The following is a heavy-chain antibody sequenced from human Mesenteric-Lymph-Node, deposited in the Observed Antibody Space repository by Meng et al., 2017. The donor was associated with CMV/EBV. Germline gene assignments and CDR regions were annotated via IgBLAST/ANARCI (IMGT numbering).Heavy chain of an antibody. V-gene: IGHV1-69*02. CDR2: IIPILGIA. Sequence: SVKVSCKASGGTFSSYPISWVRQAPGQGLEWMGRIIPILGIANYAQKFQGRVTITADKSTSTAYMELSSLRSEDTAVYYCASLSGSYFPGDYWGQGTLVTVSS. D-gene: IGHD1-26*01. J-gene: IGHJ4*02. CDR3: ASLSGSYFPGDY. CDR1: GGTFSSYP.